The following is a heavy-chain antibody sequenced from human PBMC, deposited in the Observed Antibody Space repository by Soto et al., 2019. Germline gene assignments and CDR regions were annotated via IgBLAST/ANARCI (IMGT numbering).Heavy chain of an antibody. CDR3: ARVPTVGVFDY. Sequence: SETLSLTCAVSGYSISSGYYWGWIRQPPGKGLEWIGSIYHSGSTYYNPSLKSRVTISVDTSKNQFSLKLSSVTAADTAVYYCARVPTVGVFDYWGQGTLVTVSS. D-gene: IGHD1-26*01. CDR2: IYHSGST. J-gene: IGHJ4*02. CDR1: GYSISSGYY. V-gene: IGHV4-38-2*01.